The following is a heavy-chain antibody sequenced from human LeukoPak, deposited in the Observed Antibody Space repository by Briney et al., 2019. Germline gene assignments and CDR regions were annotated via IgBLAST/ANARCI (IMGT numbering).Heavy chain of an antibody. CDR1: GCPISSYY. CDR2: IYYSAST. V-gene: IGHV4-59*01. CDR3: AKGGSYWYFDL. Sequence: PSETLSLTCTVSGCPISSYYMSWGRQPPGKGLEWIGDIYYSASTNYNPSLKSRVTISVDAYYNQFSLMLSSVTAADTAAFYRAKGGSYWYFDLWGRGTLDTVSS. D-gene: IGHD1-26*01. J-gene: IGHJ2*01.